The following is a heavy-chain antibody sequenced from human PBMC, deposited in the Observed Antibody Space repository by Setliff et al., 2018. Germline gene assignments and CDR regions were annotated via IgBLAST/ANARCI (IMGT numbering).Heavy chain of an antibody. Sequence: ASVKVSCKASGYTFTSYGFSWVRQAPGQGLEWMGWTSVYNGKTKYAQKFQGRVTMTTDTSTRTAYMEVTSLRSDDTAVYYCARGPKLLSHCSSTSCYLGYWGQGTLVTVSS. D-gene: IGHD2-2*01. V-gene: IGHV1-18*01. CDR1: GYTFTSYG. J-gene: IGHJ4*02. CDR3: ARGPKLLSHCSSTSCYLGY. CDR2: TSVYNGKT.